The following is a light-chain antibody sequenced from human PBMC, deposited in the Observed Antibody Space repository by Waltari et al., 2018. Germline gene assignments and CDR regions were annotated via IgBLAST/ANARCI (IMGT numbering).Light chain of an antibody. CDR1: QSVSSK. V-gene: IGKV3-15*01. CDR2: GAS. CDR3: QHHNNWPPRWT. J-gene: IGKJ1*01. Sequence: EILMTQSPAPLSVSPGARATLSCRASQSVSSKLAWYKQKPGQAPRLLIDGASTRATGVPARFSGSGSGPEYILTISSLQSEDFAVYYCQHHNNWPPRWTFGQGTKVEIK.